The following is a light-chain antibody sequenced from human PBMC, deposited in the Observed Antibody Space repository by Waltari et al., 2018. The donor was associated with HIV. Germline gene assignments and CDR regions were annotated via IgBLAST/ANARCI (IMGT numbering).Light chain of an antibody. V-gene: IGLV2-18*02. CDR3: SSYTTSSTWV. CDR1: TSDIGSYNR. J-gene: IGLJ3*02. CDR2: EVN. Sequence: QSALTQPPSVSGSLGHSVTLSCTGTTSDIGSYNRVSWYQQPPGTAPKLILYEVNHRPSGVPVRFSGSKSGNTASLTISGLQAEDETDYFCSSYTTSSTWVFGGGTRLTVL.